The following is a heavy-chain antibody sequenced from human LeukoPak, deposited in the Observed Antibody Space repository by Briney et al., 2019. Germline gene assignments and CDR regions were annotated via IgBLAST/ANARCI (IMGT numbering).Heavy chain of an antibody. D-gene: IGHD6-19*01. CDR2: IKQDGSEK. V-gene: IGHV3-7*01. CDR1: GFTFDNYW. CDR3: AVYSSGWYNTFDI. J-gene: IGHJ3*02. Sequence: GESLKISCEASGFTFDNYWMSWVRQAPGKGLEWVANIKQDGSEKYYVDSVKGRFTISRDNAKNSLFLQMNSLGAEDTAVYYCAVYSSGWYNTFDIWGQGTMVTVSS.